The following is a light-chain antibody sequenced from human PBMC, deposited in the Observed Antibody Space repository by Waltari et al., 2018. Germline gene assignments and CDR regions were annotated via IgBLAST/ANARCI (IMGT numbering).Light chain of an antibody. CDR1: QSVGSS. CDR2: SAP. V-gene: IGKV3-11*01. CDR3: FQHSSGLS. J-gene: IGKJ2*03. Sequence: VILTQSPATLSLSPGERATLSCRASQSVGSSVAWYHQKPGQAPRLLIRSAPSRATGIPDRFSGSGSGTEFTLTISSLEPEDVGIYHCFQHSSGLSFGQGTEVEI.